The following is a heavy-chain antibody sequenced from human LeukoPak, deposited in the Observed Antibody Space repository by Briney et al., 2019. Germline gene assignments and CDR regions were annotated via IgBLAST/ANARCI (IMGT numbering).Heavy chain of an antibody. V-gene: IGHV4-39*07. CDR2: IYYSGST. D-gene: IGHD3-10*01. Sequence: SETLSLTCTVSGGSISSSSYYWGWIRQPPGKGLEWIGSIYYSGSTYYNPSLKSRVTISVDTSKNQFSLKLSSVTAADTAVYYCARVWWGSGEAAFDIWGQGTMVTVSS. CDR3: ARVWWGSGEAAFDI. J-gene: IGHJ3*02. CDR1: GGSISSSSYY.